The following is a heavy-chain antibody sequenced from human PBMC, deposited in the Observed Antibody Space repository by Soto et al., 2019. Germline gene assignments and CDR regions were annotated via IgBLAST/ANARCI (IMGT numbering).Heavy chain of an antibody. V-gene: IGHV3-30-3*01. J-gene: IGHJ5*02. CDR3: AGGSRITMIVVVP. CDR1: GFTFSSYA. D-gene: IGHD3-22*01. CDR2: ISYDGSNK. Sequence: QVQLVESGGGVVQPGRSLRLSCAASGFTFSSYAMHWVRQAPGKGLEWVAVISYDGSNKYYADSVKGRFTISRDNSKNTLYLQMNSLRAEDTAVYYCAGGSRITMIVVVPWGQGTLVTVSS.